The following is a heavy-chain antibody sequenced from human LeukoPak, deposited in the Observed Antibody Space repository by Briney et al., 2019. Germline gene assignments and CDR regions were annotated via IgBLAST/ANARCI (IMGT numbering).Heavy chain of an antibody. CDR3: ATNYYGSGSYPYYFDY. CDR1: GFSFSSYG. J-gene: IGHJ4*02. D-gene: IGHD3-10*01. Sequence: PGGSLRLSCAASGFSFSSYGMHWVRQAPGKGLEWVAVISYDGSNKYYADCVKGRFTISRDNSKNTLYLQMNSLRVEDTAEYYCATNYYGSGSYPYYFDYWGQGTLVTVSS. V-gene: IGHV3-30*03. CDR2: ISYDGSNK.